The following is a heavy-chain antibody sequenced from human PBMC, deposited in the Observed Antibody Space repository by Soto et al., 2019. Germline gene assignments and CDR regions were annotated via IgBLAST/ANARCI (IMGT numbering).Heavy chain of an antibody. CDR1: GCSISSGGYY. Sequence: ILSLNCTVSGCSISSGGYYWSWIRQHPGKGLEWIGYIYYSGSTYYNPSLKSRVTISVDTSKNQFSLKLSSVTAADTAVYYCARDSAAAGPTYYYYGMDVWGQGTTVTVSS. V-gene: IGHV4-31*03. CDR2: IYYSGST. J-gene: IGHJ6*02. CDR3: ARDSAAAGPTYYYYGMDV. D-gene: IGHD6-13*01.